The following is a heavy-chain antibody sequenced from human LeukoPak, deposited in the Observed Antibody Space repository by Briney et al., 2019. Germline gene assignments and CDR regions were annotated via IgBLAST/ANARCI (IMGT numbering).Heavy chain of an antibody. CDR3: AWGYGMDV. Sequence: SETLSLTCTVSGGSISSSSYYWGWIRQPPGKGLEWIGSIYYSGDTYYNPSLKSRVAISVDSSKNQFSLKVTSVPAADTDVYYCAWGYGMDVWGQGRTVTVSS. CDR1: GGSISSSSYY. V-gene: IGHV4-39*01. CDR2: IYYSGDT. J-gene: IGHJ6*02. D-gene: IGHD3-16*01.